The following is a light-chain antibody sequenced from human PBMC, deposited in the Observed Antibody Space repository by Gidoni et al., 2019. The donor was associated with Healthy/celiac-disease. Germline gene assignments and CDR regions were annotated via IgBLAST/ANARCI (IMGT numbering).Light chain of an antibody. V-gene: IGKV3-15*01. J-gene: IGKJ1*01. CDR3: QQYNNYPPWT. CDR1: QSVSSN. Sequence: EIVMTQSPAPLSVSPGERATLSCRASQSVSSNLAWYQQKPGQAPRRLIYGASTRATGISARFSGSGSGTEFTLTISSLQSEEFAVYYCQQYNNYPPWTFGQGTKVEIK. CDR2: GAS.